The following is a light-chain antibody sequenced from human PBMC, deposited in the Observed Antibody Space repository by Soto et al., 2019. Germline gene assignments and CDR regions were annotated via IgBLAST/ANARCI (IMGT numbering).Light chain of an antibody. CDR2: AAY. V-gene: IGKV1-39*01. CDR1: QTISNY. J-gene: IGKJ2*03. CDR3: QQSYRTPPAPS. Sequence: DIQMTQSTSSLSASVGDRVTITCRASQTISNYLNWYQQKPGKAPKLLIYAAYILQSGDPSSFSGRGSGTALTLTISSLQPEYFAPYYCQQSYRTPPAPSFGQGNKMEIK.